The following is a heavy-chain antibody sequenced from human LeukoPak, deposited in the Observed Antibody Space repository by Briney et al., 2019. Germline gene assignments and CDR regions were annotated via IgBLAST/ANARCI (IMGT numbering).Heavy chain of an antibody. Sequence: GSLRLSCAASGFTFSDYYMSWIRQAPGKGLEWVGYIYYSGTTNYNPSLKSRVTIAVDTSNNQFSLKLRSVTAADTAVYYCARLISGVGYFDSWGQGTLVTVSS. D-gene: IGHD3-10*01. CDR3: ARLISGVGYFDS. CDR1: GFTFSDYY. CDR2: IYYSGTT. V-gene: IGHV4-59*08. J-gene: IGHJ4*02.